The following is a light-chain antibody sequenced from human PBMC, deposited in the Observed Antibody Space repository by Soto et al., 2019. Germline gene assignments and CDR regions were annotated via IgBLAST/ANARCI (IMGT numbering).Light chain of an antibody. Sequence: QSVLTQTPSASGTPGQRVSISCSGGRLNIGSNLVNWYQQLPGTAPKLLIYSNVQRPSGVPARFSGSKSGTSASLAISGLQSEDEADYYCAAWDDTLNDVIFGGGTKQT. V-gene: IGLV1-44*01. CDR2: SNV. CDR3: AAWDDTLNDVI. J-gene: IGLJ2*01. CDR1: RLNIGSNL.